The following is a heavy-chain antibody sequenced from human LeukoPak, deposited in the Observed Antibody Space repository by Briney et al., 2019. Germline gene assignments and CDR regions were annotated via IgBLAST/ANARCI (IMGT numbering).Heavy chain of an antibody. CDR2: IYYSGST. D-gene: IGHD2-2*01. V-gene: IGHV4-39*01. CDR1: GGSISSYY. CDR3: ARHYIVVVPVAPFDY. J-gene: IGHJ4*02. Sequence: SETLSLTCTVSGGSISSYYWGWIRQPPGKGLEWIGSIYYSGSTYYNPSLKSRVTISVDTSKNQFSLKLSSVTAADTAVYYCARHYIVVVPVAPFDYWGQGTLVTVSS.